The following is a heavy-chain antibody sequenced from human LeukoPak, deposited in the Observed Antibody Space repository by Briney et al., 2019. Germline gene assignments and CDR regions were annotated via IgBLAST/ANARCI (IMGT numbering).Heavy chain of an antibody. V-gene: IGHV3-23*01. CDR1: GFTFSSHG. CDR3: AKDRPTVYSSSWLHFLDS. CDR2: IIPSGHTT. Sequence: GGSLRLSCVASGFTFSSHGMNWVRQAPGKGLEWVSGIIPSGHTTYYADSVRGRFTISRDNSRNTLYLQMNSLRADDTAVYYCAKDRPTVYSSSWLHFLDSWGQGTLVTVSS. J-gene: IGHJ4*02. D-gene: IGHD6-13*01.